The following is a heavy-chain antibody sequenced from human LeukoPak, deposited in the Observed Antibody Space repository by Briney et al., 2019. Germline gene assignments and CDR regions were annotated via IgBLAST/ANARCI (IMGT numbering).Heavy chain of an antibody. Sequence: GGSLRLSCAVSGFTFSTYWMSWVRQAPGKGLEWVANIKQDGSEKYYVDSVKGRFTISRDNAQNSLYLQMNSQRAEDTAVYYCARVRGGYCSGGNCYSAFDIWGQGTMVTVSS. D-gene: IGHD2-15*01. CDR2: IKQDGSEK. CDR1: GFTFSTYW. V-gene: IGHV3-7*04. CDR3: ARVRGGYCSGGNCYSAFDI. J-gene: IGHJ3*02.